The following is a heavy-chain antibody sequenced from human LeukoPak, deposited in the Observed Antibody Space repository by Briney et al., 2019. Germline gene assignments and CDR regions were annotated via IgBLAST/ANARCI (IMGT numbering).Heavy chain of an antibody. CDR1: GFTFSSYA. CDR2: ISYDGSNK. CDR3: VRGRYYYDTSGYLDY. V-gene: IGHV3-30-3*01. J-gene: IGHJ4*02. Sequence: GGSLRLSCAASGFTFSSYAMHWVRQAPGKGLEWVAVISYDGSNKYYADSVKGRFTFSRDNSKNTLYLQMNSLRPEDTALYYCVRGRYYYDTSGYLDYWGQGTLVTVSS. D-gene: IGHD3-22*01.